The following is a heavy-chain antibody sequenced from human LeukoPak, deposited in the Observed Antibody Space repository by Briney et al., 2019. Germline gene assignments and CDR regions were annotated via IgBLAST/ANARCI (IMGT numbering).Heavy chain of an antibody. Sequence: SETLSLTCTVSGGSIGSFYWSWIRQPPGKGLEWIGRIHTSGSTNYNPSLKSRVTMSVDTSKNQFSLKLSSVTAADTAVYYCARDRYYYDISGYFNWFDPWGQGTLVTVSS. CDR1: GGSIGSFY. CDR2: IHTSGST. CDR3: ARDRYYYDISGYFNWFDP. V-gene: IGHV4-4*07. D-gene: IGHD3-22*01. J-gene: IGHJ5*02.